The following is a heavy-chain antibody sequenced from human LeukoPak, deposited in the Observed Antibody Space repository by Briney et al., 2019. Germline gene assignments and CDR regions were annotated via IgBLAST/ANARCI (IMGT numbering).Heavy chain of an antibody. CDR2: FSNSGATT. CDR1: GFTFSSYA. J-gene: IGHJ4*02. D-gene: IGHD2-15*01. CDR3: PRAHTHYRHVVPRHY. V-gene: IGHV3-23*01. Sequence: GGSLRLSCAASGFTFSSYAMSWVRQPPGKGLEWVSAFSNSGATTYYADSVKGRFTISRDNSKNTLFLQINSQSAEDRPVYLFPRAHTHYRHVVPRHYWGQKTVVTVSS.